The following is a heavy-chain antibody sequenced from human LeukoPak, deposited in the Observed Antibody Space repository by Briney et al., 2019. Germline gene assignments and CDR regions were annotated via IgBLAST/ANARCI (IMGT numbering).Heavy chain of an antibody. CDR3: ARDIVVVPAAGFDP. Sequence: SETLSLTCTVSGASVTTGSHYWSWIRRPPGKGLEWIGYVYSSGSTTYNPSLKSRVTISADTSNVQFSLKLRSMTAADTAVYFCARDIVVVPAAGFDPWGQGTLVTVSS. D-gene: IGHD2-2*01. J-gene: IGHJ5*02. CDR2: VYSSGST. V-gene: IGHV4-61*01. CDR1: GASVTTGSHY.